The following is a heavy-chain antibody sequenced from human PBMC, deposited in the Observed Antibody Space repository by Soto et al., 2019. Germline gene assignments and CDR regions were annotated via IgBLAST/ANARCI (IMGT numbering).Heavy chain of an antibody. CDR2: IMAVFGTP. CDR1: GGSFRSYA. D-gene: IGHD2-2*01. V-gene: IGHV1-69*01. Sequence: QVQLVQSGAEVKKPGSSVRVSCKASGGSFRSYAISWVRQAPGQGLEWMGAIMAVFGTPTYAQRFQGSVTTSSDESTTTAYLDLSSLRSADTAVYYCATFRRFYAAMEVWGQGTTVTASS. CDR3: ATFRRFYAAMEV. J-gene: IGHJ6*02.